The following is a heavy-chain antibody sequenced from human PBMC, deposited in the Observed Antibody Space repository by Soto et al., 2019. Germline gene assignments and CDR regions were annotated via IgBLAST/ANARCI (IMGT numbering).Heavy chain of an antibody. CDR1: GYTFTSYD. D-gene: IGHD4-17*01. CDR3: ARDGSKIDGYGVQLGY. J-gene: IGHJ4*02. V-gene: IGHV1-8*01. Sequence: QVQLVQSGAEVKKPGASVKVSCKASGYTFTSYDINWVRQATGQGLEWMGRMNPNSGDTGLAQKFQGRITMTRNTSITTAYVELSSLRSEDTAVYYCARDGSKIDGYGVQLGYWGQGTVVTVSS. CDR2: MNPNSGDT.